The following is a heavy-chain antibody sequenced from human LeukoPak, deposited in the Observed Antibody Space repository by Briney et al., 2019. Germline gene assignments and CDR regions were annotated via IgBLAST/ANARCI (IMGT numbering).Heavy chain of an antibody. J-gene: IGHJ5*02. CDR3: ARVVVVVPAAIRRWFDP. D-gene: IGHD2-2*02. V-gene: IGHV1-18*01. Sequence: ASVKVSCKASGYTFTSYGISWVRQAPGQGLEWMGWISAYNGNTNYAQKLQGRVTMTTDTSTSTAYMELRSLRSDDTAVYYCARVVVVVPAAIRRWFDPWGQGTLVTASS. CDR2: ISAYNGNT. CDR1: GYTFTSYG.